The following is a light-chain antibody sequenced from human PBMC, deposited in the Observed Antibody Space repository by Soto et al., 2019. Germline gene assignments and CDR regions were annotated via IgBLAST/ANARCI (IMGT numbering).Light chain of an antibody. CDR3: QQRSNWPT. CDR2: DAS. CDR1: QSVSNNY. V-gene: IGKV3D-20*02. J-gene: IGKJ5*01. Sequence: EIVLTQSPGTLSLSPGERATLSCRASQSVSNNYLAWYQQKPGQAPRLLIYDASSRATGIPDRFSGSGSGTDFTLTISSLEPEDFAVYYCQQRSNWPTFGQGTRLEIK.